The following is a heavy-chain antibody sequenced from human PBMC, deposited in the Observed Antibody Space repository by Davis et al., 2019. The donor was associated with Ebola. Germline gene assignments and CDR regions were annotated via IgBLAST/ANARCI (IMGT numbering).Heavy chain of an antibody. CDR3: ARSWGVVVVPAAIPAWFDP. CDR1: GYTFTGYY. Sequence: AASVKVSCKASGYTFTGYYMHWVRQAPGQGLEWMGGIIPIFGTANYAQKFQGRVTITADESTSTAYMELSSLRSDDTAVYYCARSWGVVVVPAAIPAWFDPWGQGTLVTVSS. J-gene: IGHJ5*02. V-gene: IGHV1-69*13. CDR2: IIPIFGTA. D-gene: IGHD2-2*02.